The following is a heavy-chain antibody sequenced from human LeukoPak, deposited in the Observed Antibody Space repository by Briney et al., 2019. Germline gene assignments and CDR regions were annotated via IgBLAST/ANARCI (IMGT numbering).Heavy chain of an antibody. CDR2: IYYSGST. J-gene: IGHJ3*02. CDR1: GGSISSSSYY. V-gene: IGHV4-39*07. D-gene: IGHD2-2*01. Sequence: SETLSLTCTVSGGSISSSSYYWGWIRQPPGKGLEWIGSIYYSGSTYYNPSLKSRVTISVDTSKNQFSLKLSSVTAADTAVYYCATVRISAVLVGDTIDIWGQGTMVTVYS. CDR3: ATVRISAVLVGDTIDI.